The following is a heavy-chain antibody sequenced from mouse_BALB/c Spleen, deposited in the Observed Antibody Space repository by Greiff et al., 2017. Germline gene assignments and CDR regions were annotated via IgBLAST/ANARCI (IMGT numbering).Heavy chain of an antibody. CDR2: ISSGGSYT. D-gene: IGHD1-1*02. Sequence: EVQLVESGVDLVKPGGSLKLSCAASGFTFSSYGMSWVRQTPDKRLEWVATISSGGSYTYYPDSVKGRFTISRDNAKNTLYLQMSSLKSEDTAMYYCARHGIYDYWGQGTTLTVSS. V-gene: IGHV5-6*01. CDR3: ARHGIYDY. CDR1: GFTFSSYG. J-gene: IGHJ2*01.